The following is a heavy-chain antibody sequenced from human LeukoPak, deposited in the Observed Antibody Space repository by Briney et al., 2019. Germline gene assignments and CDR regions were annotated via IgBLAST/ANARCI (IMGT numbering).Heavy chain of an antibody. Sequence: SETLSLTCAVYGGPFSGYYWSWIRQPPGKGLEWIGEINHSGSTNYNPSLKSRVTISVDTSKNQFSLKLSSVTAADTAVYYCARVCLSYGSGSFNWFDPWGQGTLVTVSS. CDR2: INHSGST. J-gene: IGHJ5*02. V-gene: IGHV4-34*01. CDR3: ARVCLSYGSGSFNWFDP. CDR1: GGPFSGYY. D-gene: IGHD3-10*01.